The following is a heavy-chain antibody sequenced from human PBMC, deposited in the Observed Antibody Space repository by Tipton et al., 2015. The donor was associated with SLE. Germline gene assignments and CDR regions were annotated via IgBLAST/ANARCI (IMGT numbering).Heavy chain of an antibody. V-gene: IGHV4-34*01. Sequence: SLTCAVYGGSFSDYYWSWVRQPPGMGLEWIGEISHDGNTNYKSSLKSRVTISIDTSRKQFSLKLSSVTAADTAVYYCARREQLGYNWFDPWGQGTLVTVSS. CDR1: GGSFSDYY. J-gene: IGHJ5*02. CDR2: ISHDGNT. CDR3: ARREQLGYNWFDP. D-gene: IGHD1-26*01.